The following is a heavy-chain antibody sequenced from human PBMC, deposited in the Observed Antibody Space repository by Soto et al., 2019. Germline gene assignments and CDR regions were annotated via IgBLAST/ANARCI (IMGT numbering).Heavy chain of an antibody. D-gene: IGHD2-15*01. CDR1: GGSISNYY. Sequence: SETLSLTCTVSGGSISNYYWTWVRQAPGKGLEWIGYISYSGSTNYNPSLNSRVTISIDTSKNQFSLNLSSVTAADTAVYYCARRKIGLYTFDYWGQGTLVTVSS. J-gene: IGHJ4*02. V-gene: IGHV4-59*08. CDR2: ISYSGST. CDR3: ARRKIGLYTFDY.